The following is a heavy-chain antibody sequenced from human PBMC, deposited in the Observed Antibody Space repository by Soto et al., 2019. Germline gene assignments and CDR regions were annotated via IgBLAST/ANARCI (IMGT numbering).Heavy chain of an antibody. Sequence: EVQLLESGGGFVQPGGSLRLSCAASGFTFSSYAMSWVRQAPGKGLEWVSAISGSGGSTYYADSVKGRFTISRDNSKNTLYLQMNSLRGEDTAVYYCAKYTDIVVVPENWFDPWGQGNLVNVSS. V-gene: IGHV3-23*01. CDR3: AKYTDIVVVPENWFDP. CDR1: GFTFSSYA. D-gene: IGHD2-2*01. J-gene: IGHJ5*02. CDR2: ISGSGGST.